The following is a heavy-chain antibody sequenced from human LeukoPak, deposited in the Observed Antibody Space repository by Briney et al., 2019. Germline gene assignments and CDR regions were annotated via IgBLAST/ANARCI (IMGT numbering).Heavy chain of an antibody. CDR1: GFTFSNYW. D-gene: IGHD6-19*01. J-gene: IGHJ5*02. V-gene: IGHV3-74*01. CDR2: INGDGSST. CDR3: ASSGWYNWFDP. Sequence: GGSLRLSRVASGFTFSNYWMHWVRQAPGKGLVWVSRINGDGSSTIYADSVKGRFTISRDNAKNAFYLQMNSLRGEDTAVYYCASSGWYNWFDPWGQGTLVTVSS.